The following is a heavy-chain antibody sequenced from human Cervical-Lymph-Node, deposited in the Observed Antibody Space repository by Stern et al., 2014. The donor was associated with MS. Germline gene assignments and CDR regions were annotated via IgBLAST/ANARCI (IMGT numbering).Heavy chain of an antibody. CDR2: ISSSGSTV. V-gene: IGHV3-11*01. J-gene: IGHJ4*02. CDR3: ASEKCTSASCYLS. Sequence: VHLVESGGGLVKPGGSLRLSCAASGFTFSADFMTWIRQAPGKGLEWVSYISSSGSTVHYADSVKGRFTISRDNANNSLSLQMNSLRAEDTAVYYCASEKCTSASCYLSWGQGALVTVSS. D-gene: IGHD2-2*01. CDR1: GFTFSADF.